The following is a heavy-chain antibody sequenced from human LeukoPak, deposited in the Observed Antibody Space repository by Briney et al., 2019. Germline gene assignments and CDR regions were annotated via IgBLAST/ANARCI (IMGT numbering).Heavy chain of an antibody. CDR1: GFRFDDYG. Sequence: PGGSLRLSCAASGFRFDDYGMMWARQAPGKGLEWVSGISWNGGSTGYADSVKGRFTISRDSAEKSLYLQMNSLRVEDTAFYYCARDWTGYYGSDYWGQGTLVTVSS. CDR2: ISWNGGST. V-gene: IGHV3-20*04. CDR3: ARDWTGYYGSDY. D-gene: IGHD3/OR15-3a*01. J-gene: IGHJ4*02.